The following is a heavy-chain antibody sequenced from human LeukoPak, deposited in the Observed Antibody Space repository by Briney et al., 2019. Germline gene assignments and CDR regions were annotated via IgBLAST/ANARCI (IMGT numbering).Heavy chain of an antibody. Sequence: PSETLSLTCTVSGGSISSGGYYWSWIRQPPGKGLEWIGEINHSGSTNYNPSLKSRVTISVDTSKNQFSLKLSSVTAADTAVYYCARGRGIHSSGWYWRRWFDPWGQGTLVTVSS. CDR2: INHSGST. CDR1: GGSISSGGYY. J-gene: IGHJ5*02. V-gene: IGHV4-39*07. D-gene: IGHD6-19*01. CDR3: ARGRGIHSSGWYWRRWFDP.